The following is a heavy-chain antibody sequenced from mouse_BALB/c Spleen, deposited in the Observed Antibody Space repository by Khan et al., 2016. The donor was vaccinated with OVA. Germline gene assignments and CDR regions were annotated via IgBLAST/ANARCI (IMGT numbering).Heavy chain of an antibody. CDR1: GYTFSTYV. D-gene: IGHD1-2*01. CDR3: ARRLDYFDS. CDR2: INPYNDGT. V-gene: IGHV1S136*01. Sequence: VRLQQSGPELVKPGASVKMSCKASGYTFSTYVMHWVKQKPGQGLEWIGYINPYNDGTKFNEKFKGKATLTSDTSSSTAYMELSSLTSEDSAVYYCARRLDYFDSWGQGTTLTVSS. J-gene: IGHJ2*01.